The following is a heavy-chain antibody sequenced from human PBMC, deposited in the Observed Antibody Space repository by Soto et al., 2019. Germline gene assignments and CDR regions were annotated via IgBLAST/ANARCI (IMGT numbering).Heavy chain of an antibody. V-gene: IGHV4-59*08. Sequence: QVQLQESGPGLVKPSETLSLSCTVSGGSISSYYWSWFRQSPGKRMEWIGYVHHSWGSSYNPSLRXXGXLSLDTSKSQFSLKVTSVTATDTAVYYCARQGFGPLHGLVDVWGQGTTVTVSS. D-gene: IGHD3-10*01. CDR1: GGSISSYY. J-gene: IGHJ6*02. CDR2: VHHSWGS. CDR3: ARQGFGPLHGLVDV.